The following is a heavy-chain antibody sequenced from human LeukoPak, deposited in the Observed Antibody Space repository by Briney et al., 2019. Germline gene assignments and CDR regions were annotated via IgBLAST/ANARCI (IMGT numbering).Heavy chain of an antibody. D-gene: IGHD3-10*01. CDR2: IYYSGST. CDR3: ARHGRWGFGELLSWFDP. Sequence: SETLSLTCTVSGGSISSSSYYWGWIRQPPGKGLEWIGSIYYSGSTYYNPSLKSRVTISVDTSKNQFSLKLSSVTAADTAVYYCARHGRWGFGELLSWFDPWGQGTLVTVSS. J-gene: IGHJ5*02. CDR1: GGSISSSSYY. V-gene: IGHV4-39*01.